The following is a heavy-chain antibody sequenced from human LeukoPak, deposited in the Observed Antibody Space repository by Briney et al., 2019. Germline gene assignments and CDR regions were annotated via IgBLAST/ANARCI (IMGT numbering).Heavy chain of an antibody. CDR3: ARDPDYYGSGRPPGY. Sequence: ASVKVSCKASGYTFTNYGLNWVRQAPGQGLEWMGWINTNTGNPTYAQGFTGRFVFSLDTSVSTAYLQISSLKAEDTAVYYCARDPDYYGSGRPPGYWGQGTLVTVSS. V-gene: IGHV7-4-1*02. CDR2: INTNTGNP. J-gene: IGHJ4*02. D-gene: IGHD3-10*01. CDR1: GYTFTNYG.